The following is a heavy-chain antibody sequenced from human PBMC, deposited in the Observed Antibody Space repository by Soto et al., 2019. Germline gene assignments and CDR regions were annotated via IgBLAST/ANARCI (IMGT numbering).Heavy chain of an antibody. CDR2: VVPLSGAT. CDR1: GGTFTKYA. D-gene: IGHD5-18*01. V-gene: IGHV1-69*06. Sequence: QVQLVQSGAELKKPGSSVRVSCKASGGTFTKYAFSWVRQAPGQGLEWMGGVVPLSGATNYAQNFQGRVRITAHTYTASAYMELSSLRSEDTAIYYCARVIRGYSYGPFDFWGQGTLVTVSS. CDR3: ARVIRGYSYGPFDF. J-gene: IGHJ4*02.